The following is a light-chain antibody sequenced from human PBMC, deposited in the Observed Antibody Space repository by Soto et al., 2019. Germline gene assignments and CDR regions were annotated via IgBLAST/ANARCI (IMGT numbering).Light chain of an antibody. Sequence: SYELTQPPSMSVAPGETATMTCGGNNIVRKNVHWYQQKPGQAPVLVIYYDRDRPSGIPERFSGSNSGNTATLTISRVEAGDEADYYCHVWDSSSDHPVFGGGTKVTVL. J-gene: IGLJ2*01. V-gene: IGLV3-21*04. CDR3: HVWDSSSDHPV. CDR1: NIVRKN. CDR2: YDR.